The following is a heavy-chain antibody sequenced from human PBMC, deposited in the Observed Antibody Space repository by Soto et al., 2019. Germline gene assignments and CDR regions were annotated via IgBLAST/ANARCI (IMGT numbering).Heavy chain of an antibody. Sequence: QVQLVQSGAEVRKPGASVKVSCKASGYTFTTYNMHWVRQAPGQGLEWMGVINPSVGSTSYAQKFRGRVSLTRDTSTSKVYMELSSLRSEDTAVYYCARAGAGHFDSWGQGTLVTVSS. J-gene: IGHJ4*02. CDR1: GYTFTTYN. CDR2: INPSVGST. V-gene: IGHV1-46*01. CDR3: ARAGAGHFDS. D-gene: IGHD3-10*01.